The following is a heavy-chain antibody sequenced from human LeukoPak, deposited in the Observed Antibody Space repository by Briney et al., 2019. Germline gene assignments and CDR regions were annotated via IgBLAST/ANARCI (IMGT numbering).Heavy chain of an antibody. CDR3: ARDGKEGGYNYDY. CDR2: IYYSGST. J-gene: IGHJ4*02. D-gene: IGHD5-24*01. CDR1: GGSISSSSYY. Sequence: SETLSLTCTVSGGSISSSSYYWGWIRQPPGKGLEWIGSIYYSGSTYYNPSLKSRVTISGDTSKNQFSLTLSSVTAADTAVYYCARDGKEGGYNYDYWGQGTLVTVSS. V-gene: IGHV4-39*07.